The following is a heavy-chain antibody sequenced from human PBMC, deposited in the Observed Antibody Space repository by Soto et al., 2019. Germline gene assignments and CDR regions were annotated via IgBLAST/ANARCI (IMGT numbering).Heavy chain of an antibody. D-gene: IGHD6-19*01. CDR1: GFTFSDHY. CDR3: TRVAVAGRITLFDY. J-gene: IGHJ4*02. V-gene: IGHV3-72*01. CDR2: SRNRANGYST. Sequence: GSLRLSCAVSGFTFSDHYVDWVRQAPGKGLEWVGRSRNRANGYSTEYAASVRGRFTVSRDNSRNSLYLQMDSLKTEDTAVYYCTRVAVAGRITLFDYWGQGTLVTVSS.